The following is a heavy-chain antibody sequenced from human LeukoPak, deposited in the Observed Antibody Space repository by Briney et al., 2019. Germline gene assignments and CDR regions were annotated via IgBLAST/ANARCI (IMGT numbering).Heavy chain of an antibody. CDR1: GFTFSSYG. CDR3: ACEGGSGSPFNAYFDY. J-gene: IGHJ4*02. Sequence: GGSLRLSCAASGFTFSSYGMHWVRQAPGKGLEWVAVIWYDGSNKYYADSVKGRFTISRDNSKNTLYLQMNSLRAEDTAVYYCACEGGSGSPFNAYFDYWGQGTLVTVSS. D-gene: IGHD3-10*01. CDR2: IWYDGSNK. V-gene: IGHV3-33*01.